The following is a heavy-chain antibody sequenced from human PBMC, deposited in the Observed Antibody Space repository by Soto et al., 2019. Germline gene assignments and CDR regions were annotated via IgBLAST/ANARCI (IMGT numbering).Heavy chain of an antibody. CDR3: ARDKITGLFDY. D-gene: IGHD2-8*02. J-gene: IGHJ4*02. V-gene: IGHV4-59*12. Sequence: SETLSLTCTVSGGSISSYYWSWIRQPPGKGLEWIGDIYHSGSTNYNPSLKSRVTISVDTSKSQFSLKLTSVTAADTAVYYCARDKITGLFDYWGQGTLVTVSS. CDR2: IYHSGST. CDR1: GGSISSYY.